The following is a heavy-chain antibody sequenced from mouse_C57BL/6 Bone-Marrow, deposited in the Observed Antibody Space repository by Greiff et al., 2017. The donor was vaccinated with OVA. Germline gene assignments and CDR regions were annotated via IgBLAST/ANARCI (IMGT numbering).Heavy chain of an antibody. V-gene: IGHV5-16*01. Sequence: EVQVVESEGGLVQPGSSMKLSCTASGFTFSDYYMAWVRQVPEKGLEWVANINYDGSSTYYLDSLKSRFIISRDNAKNILYLQMSSLKSEDTATYYCARDGDYGSSHWYFDVWGTGTTVTVSS. D-gene: IGHD1-1*01. CDR2: INYDGSST. J-gene: IGHJ1*03. CDR1: GFTFSDYY. CDR3: ARDGDYGSSHWYFDV.